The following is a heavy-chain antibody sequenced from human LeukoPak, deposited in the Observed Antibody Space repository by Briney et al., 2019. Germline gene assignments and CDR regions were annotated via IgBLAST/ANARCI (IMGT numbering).Heavy chain of an antibody. CDR1: GFNFSSYG. D-gene: IGHD2-2*01. V-gene: IGHV3-30*02. CDR2: IRYDGNNK. Sequence: GGSLRLSCAASGFNFSSYGMHWVRQAPGKGLEWVAFIRYDGNNKYHADSVKGRFTISRDNSKNTLYLQMNSLRGEDTAVYYCARGRSLGVVPAPTDYWGQGILATVSS. CDR3: ARGRSLGVVPAPTDY. J-gene: IGHJ4*02.